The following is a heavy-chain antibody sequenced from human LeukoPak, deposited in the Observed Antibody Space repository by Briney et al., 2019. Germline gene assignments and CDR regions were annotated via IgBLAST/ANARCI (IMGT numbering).Heavy chain of an antibody. Sequence: GGSLSLSCAASGFTFSSYGVHWVRQAPGKGLEWVAVISYDGSNKYYADSVKGRFTISRDNSKNTLYLQMNSLRAEDTAVYYCAKDLEGSGWYGAYWGQGTLVTVSS. D-gene: IGHD6-19*01. V-gene: IGHV3-30*18. CDR2: ISYDGSNK. CDR1: GFTFSSYG. J-gene: IGHJ4*02. CDR3: AKDLEGSGWYGAY.